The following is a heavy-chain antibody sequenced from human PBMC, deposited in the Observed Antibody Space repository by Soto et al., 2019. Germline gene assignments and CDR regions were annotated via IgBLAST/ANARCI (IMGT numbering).Heavy chain of an antibody. V-gene: IGHV1-2*02. J-gene: IGHJ5*02. CDR3: GRGRSGQIVLFS. D-gene: IGHD1-26*01. CDR2: IGPESGAT. CDR1: GYTFTGHY. Sequence: GASVKVSCKTSGYTFTGHYIQWVRQAPQQGPEWMGEIGPESGATRYAQKFRGRVTMTMDTSITTVYMELKNLSPDDTAVYYCGRGRSGQIVLFSWGQGTPVTVSS.